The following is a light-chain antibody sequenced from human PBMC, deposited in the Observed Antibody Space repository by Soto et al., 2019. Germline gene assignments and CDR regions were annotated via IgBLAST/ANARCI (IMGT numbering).Light chain of an antibody. Sequence: DIQMTQSPSTLSASVGDRVTITCRASRSISSWLAWYQQKPGKAPKLLIYKASSLESGVPSRFSGSGSGTEFTLTISSLQPDDFATYYCQQYNSYPWTFGQGTKVEI. CDR3: QQYNSYPWT. J-gene: IGKJ1*01. V-gene: IGKV1-5*03. CDR1: RSISSW. CDR2: KAS.